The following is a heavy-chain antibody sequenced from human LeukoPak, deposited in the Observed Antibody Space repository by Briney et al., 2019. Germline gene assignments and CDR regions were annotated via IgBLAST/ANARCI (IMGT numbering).Heavy chain of an antibody. CDR1: GFTFSSYW. V-gene: IGHV3-74*01. CDR3: ASGFGESRGYYYYYMDV. D-gene: IGHD3-10*01. CDR2: INSDGSST. Sequence: GGSLRLSCAASGFTFSSYWMHWVRQAPGKGLVWVSCINSDGSSTNYADSVKGRFTISRGNAKNTLYLQMNSLRAEDTAVYYCASGFGESRGYYYYYMDVWGKGTTVTVSS. J-gene: IGHJ6*03.